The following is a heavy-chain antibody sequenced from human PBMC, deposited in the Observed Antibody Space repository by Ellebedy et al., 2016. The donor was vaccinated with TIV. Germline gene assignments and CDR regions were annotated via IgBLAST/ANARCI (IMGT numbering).Heavy chain of an antibody. J-gene: IGHJ5*02. CDR2: IRYDGSQT. CDR3: ARDPGGGGDFGDNWFDP. Sequence: GESLKISCAASGFTFSRSGMHWVRQAPGKGLEWVAFIRYDGSQTYHTGSVEGRFTISRDNSKNTLYLQMNSLRADDTAVYYCARDPGGGGDFGDNWFDPWGQGTLVTVFS. V-gene: IGHV3-30*02. CDR1: GFTFSRSG. D-gene: IGHD2-21*01.